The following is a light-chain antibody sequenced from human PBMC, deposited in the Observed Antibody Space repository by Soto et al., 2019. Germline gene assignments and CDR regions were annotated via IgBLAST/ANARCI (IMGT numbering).Light chain of an antibody. CDR3: QQYYSYPWT. CDR2: AAS. J-gene: IGKJ1*01. Sequence: AIRMTQSPSSLSASTGERVTITCRASQGISSYLAWYQQKPGKAPRLLIYAASTLQSGVPSRFSGSGSGTDFTLTISCLQSEDVTSYCCQQYYSYPWTFGQGTKLEIK. V-gene: IGKV1-8*01. CDR1: QGISSY.